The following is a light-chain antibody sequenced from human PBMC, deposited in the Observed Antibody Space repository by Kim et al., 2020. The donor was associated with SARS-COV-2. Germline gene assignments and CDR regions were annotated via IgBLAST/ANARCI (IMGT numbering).Light chain of an antibody. V-gene: IGKV3-15*01. CDR3: LQYDNWPRT. CDR1: QRIGTT. CDR2: AAS. J-gene: IGKJ1*01. Sequence: EIVMPHSPATLSVSPGRGATLSCRSRQRIGTTLARYQQKPGQPPRLLIYAASTRATGIPARFSGSGSGTDFTLTLSSLQSEDFAIYYCLQYDNWPRTFGQGTKVDIK.